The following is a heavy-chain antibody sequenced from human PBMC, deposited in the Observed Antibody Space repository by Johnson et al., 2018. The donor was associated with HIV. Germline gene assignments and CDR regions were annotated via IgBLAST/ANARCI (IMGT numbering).Heavy chain of an antibody. CDR1: GFTFNRAW. CDR3: TTGPVGATKGGGAFDI. V-gene: IGHV3-15*01. Sequence: VQLVESGGGLVKPGGSLRLSCAASGFTFNRAWMSWVRQAPGRGLEWVGRIKSKTDGGTTDNAAPVNGRFTISRNDSNSMLYLQMNTLKTEDTAVYYCTTGPVGATKGGGAFDIWGQGTMVTVSS. CDR2: IKSKTDGGTT. J-gene: IGHJ3*02. D-gene: IGHD1-26*01.